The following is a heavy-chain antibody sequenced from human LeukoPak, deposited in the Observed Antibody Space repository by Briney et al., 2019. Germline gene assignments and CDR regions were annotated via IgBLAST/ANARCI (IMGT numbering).Heavy chain of an antibody. D-gene: IGHD6-19*01. V-gene: IGHV1-2*02. CDR2: INLNSGGK. CDR1: GYTFTAYY. J-gene: IGHJ3*02. CDR3: ARETSGWNEKLNNGYAFHI. Sequence: GASVKVSCKASGYTFTAYYLHWVRQAPGQGLEWMGWINLNSGGKNYAQKFQGRVTLTGDTSISTAYMELSRLRSDDTAVYYCARETSGWNEKLNNGYAFHIWGQGTMVTVSS.